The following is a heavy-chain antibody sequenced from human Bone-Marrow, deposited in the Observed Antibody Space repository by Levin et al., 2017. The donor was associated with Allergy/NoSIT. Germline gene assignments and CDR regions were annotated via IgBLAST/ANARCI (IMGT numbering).Heavy chain of an antibody. D-gene: IGHD6-6*01. CDR1: GLIFADNF. Sequence: GGSLRLSCTASGLIFADNFMNWFRQAPGKGLEWVGLIRRKASGGTIDYAASVEGRFIISRDDSNNIAYLAMNSLKTEDTAVYYCARVARSSSNIYYYYMDVWGTGTTVTVS. CDR3: ARVARSSSNIYYYYMDV. CDR2: IRRKASGGTI. V-gene: IGHV3-49*03. J-gene: IGHJ6*03.